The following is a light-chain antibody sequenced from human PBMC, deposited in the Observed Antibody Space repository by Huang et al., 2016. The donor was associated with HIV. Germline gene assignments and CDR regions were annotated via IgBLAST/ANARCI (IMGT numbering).Light chain of an antibody. J-gene: IGKJ4*01. CDR3: QQYGSSPLT. Sequence: ENVLTQSPGTLSLSPGERAVLSCRASQSVGSNYLAWYQQKPGQPPRLLIFGASSRATGIPDTFSGSGSGTDFTLIISRLEPEDFAVYYCQQYGSSPLTFGGGTKVELK. V-gene: IGKV3-20*01. CDR1: QSVGSNY. CDR2: GAS.